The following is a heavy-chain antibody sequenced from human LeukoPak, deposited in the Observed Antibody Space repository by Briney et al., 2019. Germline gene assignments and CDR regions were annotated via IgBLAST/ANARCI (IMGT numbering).Heavy chain of an antibody. CDR2: IYYSGST. D-gene: IGHD5-18*01. CDR3: ASNVDTAMRLDY. J-gene: IGHJ4*02. Sequence: PSETLSLTCTVSGGSISSYYWSWIRQPPGKGLEWIGYIYYSGSTNYNPSLKSRVTISVDTSKNQFSLKLSSVTAADTAVYYCASNVDTAMRLDYWGQGTLVTVSS. CDR1: GGSISSYY. V-gene: IGHV4-59*01.